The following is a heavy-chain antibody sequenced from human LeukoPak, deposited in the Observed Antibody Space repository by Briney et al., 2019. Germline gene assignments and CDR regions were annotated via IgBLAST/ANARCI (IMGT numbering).Heavy chain of an antibody. V-gene: IGHV4-59*01. CDR1: GGSISSYY. CDR3: ARRYYDAFDI. CDR2: IYYSGCT. J-gene: IGHJ3*02. D-gene: IGHD1-26*01. Sequence: SETLSLTCTVSGGSISSYYWSWIRQPPGKGLEWIGYIYYSGCTNYNPSLKSRVTISVDTSKNQFSLKLSSVTAADTAVYYCARRYYDAFDIWGQGTMVTVSS.